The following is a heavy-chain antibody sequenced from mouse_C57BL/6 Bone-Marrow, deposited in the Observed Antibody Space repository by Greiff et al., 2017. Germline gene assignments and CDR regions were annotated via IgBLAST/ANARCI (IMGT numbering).Heavy chain of an antibody. CDR1: GFNIKDDY. V-gene: IGHV14-4*01. CDR3: TTCITTVVADY. J-gene: IGHJ2*01. CDR2: IDPENGDT. Sequence: VQLQQSGAGLVRPGASVKLSCTASGFNIKDDYMHWVKPRPEQGLEWVGWIDPENGDTEYDSRFKGKATITADKSSNTAYLQLSSLTSEDTAVYYCTTCITTVVADYWGQGTTLTVSS. D-gene: IGHD1-1*01.